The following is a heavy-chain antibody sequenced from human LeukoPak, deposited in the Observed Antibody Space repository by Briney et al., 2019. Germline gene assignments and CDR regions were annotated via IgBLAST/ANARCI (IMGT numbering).Heavy chain of an antibody. CDR1: GGSFSGYY. J-gene: IGHJ4*02. D-gene: IGHD3-10*01. CDR2: INHSGST. V-gene: IGHV4-34*01. CDR3: ASSSLPPRWFGDRGLYTFDY. Sequence: SETLSLTCAVYGGSFSGYYWSWIRKPPGMGLEWIGEINHSGSTNYNPSLKSRVTISVDTSKNQFSLKLSSVTAADTAVYYCASSSLPPRWFGDRGLYTFDYWGQGTLVTVSS.